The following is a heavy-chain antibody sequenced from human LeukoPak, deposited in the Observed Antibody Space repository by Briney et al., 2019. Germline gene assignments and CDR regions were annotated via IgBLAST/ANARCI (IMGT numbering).Heavy chain of an antibody. J-gene: IGHJ4*02. V-gene: IGHV3-23*01. D-gene: IGHD3-10*01. CDR3: AKGGTRGQFGDLFYFDY. CDR1: GITVSNYG. CDR2: ITSGGGST. Sequence: GGSLRLYCAVSGITVSNYGMSWVRQAPGKGLEWVSSITSGGGSTYYADSVKGRFTISGDNSKKTLYLQMNSLRAEDTAVYYCAKGGTRGQFGDLFYFDYWGQGILVTVSS.